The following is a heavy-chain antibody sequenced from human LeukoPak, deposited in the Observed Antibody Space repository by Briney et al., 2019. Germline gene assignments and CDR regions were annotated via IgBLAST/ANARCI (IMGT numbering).Heavy chain of an antibody. D-gene: IGHD6-13*01. V-gene: IGHV4-34*01. CDR2: INHSGST. CDR3: ARRYSSSRRTSDY. CDR1: GGSFSGYY. Sequence: SETLSLTCAVYGGSFSGYYWSWIRQPPGKGLEWIGEINHSGSTNYNPSLKSRVTISVDTSKNQFSLKLSFVTAADTAVYYCARRYSSSRRTSDYWGQGTLVTVSS. J-gene: IGHJ4*02.